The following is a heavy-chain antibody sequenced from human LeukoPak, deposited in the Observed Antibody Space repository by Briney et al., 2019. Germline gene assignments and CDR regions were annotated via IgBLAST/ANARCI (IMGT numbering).Heavy chain of an antibody. V-gene: IGHV4-39*01. D-gene: IGHD1-1*01. CDR1: GGSISSSSYY. CDR2: IYYSGST. Sequence: SETLSLTCTVSGGSISSSSYYWGWIRQPPGKGLEWIGSIYYSGSTYYNPSLKSRVTISVDTSKNQFSLKPSSVTAADTAVYYCARLAGYLPDYWGQGTLVTVSS. J-gene: IGHJ4*02. CDR3: ARLAGYLPDY.